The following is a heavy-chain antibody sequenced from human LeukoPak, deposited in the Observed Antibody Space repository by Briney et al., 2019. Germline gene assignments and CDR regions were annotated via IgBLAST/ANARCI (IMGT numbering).Heavy chain of an antibody. J-gene: IGHJ4*02. Sequence: PGGSLRLSCAASGFTFSSYWMHWVRQAPGKGLVWVSRINSDGSSTSYADSVKGRFTISRDNAKNTLYLQMNSLRAEDTAVYYCAREASFYDILTGPDYWGQGTLVTVSS. CDR2: INSDGSST. CDR3: AREASFYDILTGPDY. D-gene: IGHD3-9*01. V-gene: IGHV3-74*01. CDR1: GFTFSSYW.